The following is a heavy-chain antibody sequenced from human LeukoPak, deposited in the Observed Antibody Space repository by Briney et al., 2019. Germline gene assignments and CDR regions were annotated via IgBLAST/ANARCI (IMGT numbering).Heavy chain of an antibody. Sequence: SVKVSCKASGGTFSSYAISWVRQAPGQGLEWMGGIIPIFGTANYAQKFQGRVTITTDESTSTAYMELSSLRSEDTAVYYCSRGKGPAATLRYFDYWGQGTLVTVSS. J-gene: IGHJ4*02. CDR3: SRGKGPAATLRYFDY. V-gene: IGHV1-69*05. D-gene: IGHD2-15*01. CDR1: GGTFSSYA. CDR2: IIPIFGTA.